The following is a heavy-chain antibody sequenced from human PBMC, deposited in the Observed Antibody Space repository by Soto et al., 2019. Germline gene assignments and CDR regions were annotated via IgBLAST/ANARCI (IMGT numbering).Heavy chain of an antibody. V-gene: IGHV3-23*01. D-gene: IGHD1-26*01. CDR3: ARTYSGSYFDY. CDR1: GFTFSTSA. Sequence: PGGSRRLSCAASGFTFSTSAMNCVRQAPGKGLEWVSLISNNGGSAFHADSVQGRFIISRDNSINTLYLQMNSLRAEDTAVYYCARTYSGSYFDYWGQGTLVTVSS. J-gene: IGHJ4*02. CDR2: ISNNGGSA.